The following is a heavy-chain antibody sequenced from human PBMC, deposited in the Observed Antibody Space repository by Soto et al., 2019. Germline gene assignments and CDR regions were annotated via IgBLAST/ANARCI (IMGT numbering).Heavy chain of an antibody. J-gene: IGHJ6*04. D-gene: IGHD2-2*01. Sequence: SQTLALACAISGASVSSKSSACNCIRQSPSRGLELLGRTYYRSKWYNDYAVSVKSRITINPDTSKNQFSLHLNSVTPEDTAVYYCGTFLSTTSPDVWGEGTTVTVSS. V-gene: IGHV6-1*01. CDR1: GASVSSKSSA. CDR3: GTFLSTTSPDV. CDR2: TYYRSKWYN.